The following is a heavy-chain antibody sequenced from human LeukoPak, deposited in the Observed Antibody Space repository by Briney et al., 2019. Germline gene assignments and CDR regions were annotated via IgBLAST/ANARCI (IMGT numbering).Heavy chain of an antibody. CDR3: ARDCSGGSCYSGGIDY. CDR1: GGSISSYY. Sequence: SETLSLTXTVSGGSISSYYWSWIRQPAGKGLEWIGRIYTSGSTNYNPSLKSRVTMSVDTSKNQFSLKLSSVTAADTAVYYCARDCSGGSCYSGGIDYWGQGTLVTVSS. J-gene: IGHJ4*02. D-gene: IGHD2-15*01. CDR2: IYTSGST. V-gene: IGHV4-4*07.